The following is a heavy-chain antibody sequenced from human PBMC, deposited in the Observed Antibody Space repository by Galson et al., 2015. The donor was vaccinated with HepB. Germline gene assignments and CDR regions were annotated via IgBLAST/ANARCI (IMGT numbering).Heavy chain of an antibody. Sequence: SLRLSCASSGFTFSSYSMNWVRQAPGKGLEWVSYISSSSSTIYYADSVKGRFTISRDNAKNSLYLQTNSLRAEDTAVYYCARDEDVALLWFGDDYYGMDVWGQGTTVTVSS. CDR2: ISSSSSTI. CDR1: GFTFSSYS. V-gene: IGHV3-48*01. D-gene: IGHD3-10*01. CDR3: ARDEDVALLWFGDDYYGMDV. J-gene: IGHJ6*02.